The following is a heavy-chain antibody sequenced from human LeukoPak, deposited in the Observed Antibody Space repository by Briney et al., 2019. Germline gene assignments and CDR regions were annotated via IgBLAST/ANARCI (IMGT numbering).Heavy chain of an antibody. CDR3: VREARGYHYTYFDY. Sequence: GGSLRLSCTASGFTLGSHDMHWVRNIPGQGLDWVPAVSSGFHAFFADSVQGRFTVSREDARNSLYLHMNSLRAGDTAVYYCVREARGYHYTYFDYWGQGTLVTVSS. J-gene: IGHJ4*02. V-gene: IGHV3-13*01. CDR1: GFTLGSHD. D-gene: IGHD5-18*01. CDR2: VSSGFHA.